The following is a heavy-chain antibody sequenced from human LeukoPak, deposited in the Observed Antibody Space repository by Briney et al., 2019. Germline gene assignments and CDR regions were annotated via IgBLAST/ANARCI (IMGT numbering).Heavy chain of an antibody. CDR2: IYYSGST. D-gene: IGHD2-15*01. CDR3: ARLVRSVVVAATPWGYFDY. CDR1: GGSISSSSYY. V-gene: IGHV4-39*01. J-gene: IGHJ4*02. Sequence: SETLSLTCTVSGGSISSSSYYWGWIRQPPGKGLEWIGSIYYSGSTYYYPSLKSRVTISVDTSKNQFSLKLSSVTAADTAVYYCARLVRSVVVAATPWGYFDYWGQGTLVTVSS.